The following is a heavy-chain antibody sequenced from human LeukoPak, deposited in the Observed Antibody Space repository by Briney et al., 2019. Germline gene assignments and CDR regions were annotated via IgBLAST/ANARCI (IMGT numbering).Heavy chain of an antibody. D-gene: IGHD6-19*01. CDR3: ARVGSSGWYNYFDY. V-gene: IGHV4-59*01. CDR1: GGSISSYY. J-gene: IGHJ4*02. Sequence: SETLSLTCTVSGGSISSYYWSWLRQPPGKGLEWIGYIYYGGSTNYNPSLTSRVTISVDTSKNQFSLKLSSVTAADTAVYYCARVGSSGWYNYFDYWGQGTLVTVSS. CDR2: IYYGGST.